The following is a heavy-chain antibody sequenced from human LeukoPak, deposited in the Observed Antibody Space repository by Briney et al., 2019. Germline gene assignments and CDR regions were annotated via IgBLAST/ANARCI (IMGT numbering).Heavy chain of an antibody. Sequence: GGSLRLSCSSSGFTFSTYTMSWVRQAPGKGLEWVSSISSSRSYIYNADSVKGRFTISRDNAKNSLYLQMNSLRAEDTAVYYCARDHCSSSSCFPSGTNYFDSWGQGTPVTVSS. D-gene: IGHD2-2*01. V-gene: IGHV3-21*01. CDR1: GFTFSTYT. CDR2: ISSSRSYI. J-gene: IGHJ4*02. CDR3: ARDHCSSSSCFPSGTNYFDS.